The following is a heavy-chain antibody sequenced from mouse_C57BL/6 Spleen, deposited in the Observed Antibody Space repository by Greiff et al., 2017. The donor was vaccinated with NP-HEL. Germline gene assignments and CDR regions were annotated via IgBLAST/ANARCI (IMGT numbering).Heavy chain of an antibody. V-gene: IGHV5-17*01. CDR3: ARGGAMDY. J-gene: IGHJ4*01. CDR2: ISSGSSTI. CDR1: GFTFSDYG. Sequence: EVKVVESGGGLVKPGGSLKLSCAASGFTFSDYGMHWVRQAPEKGLEWVAYISSGSSTIYYADTVKGRFTISRDNAKNTLCLQMTSLRSEDTAMYYCARGGAMDYWGQGTSVTVSS.